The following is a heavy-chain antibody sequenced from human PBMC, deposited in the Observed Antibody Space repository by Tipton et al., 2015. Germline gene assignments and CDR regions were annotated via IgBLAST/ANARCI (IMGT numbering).Heavy chain of an antibody. CDR1: GDSVNSGNYY. D-gene: IGHD6-19*01. J-gene: IGHJ2*01. Sequence: TLSLTCTVSGDSVNSGNYYWSWIRRPPGKGLEWIGYISYSGSPNYNPSLRSRVTISVDASKNQFSLQLSSITAADTAVYYCARGHYVSGWYSHYFDLWGRGSLVTVSS. V-gene: IGHV4-61*01. CDR2: ISYSGSP. CDR3: ARGHYVSGWYSHYFDL.